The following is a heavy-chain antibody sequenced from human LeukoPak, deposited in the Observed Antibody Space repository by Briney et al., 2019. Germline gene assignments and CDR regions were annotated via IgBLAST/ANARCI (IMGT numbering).Heavy chain of an antibody. J-gene: IGHJ6*03. V-gene: IGHV4-4*02. Sequence: SETLSLTCAVSGGSISSSNWWSWVRQPPGKGLEWIGEIYHSGSTNYNPSLKSRVTISVDKSKNQFSLKLSSVTAADTAVYYCARGGGDYSLFVYYYYMDVWGKGTTVTISS. CDR1: GGSISSSNW. CDR2: IYHSGST. D-gene: IGHD4-17*01. CDR3: ARGGGDYSLFVYYYYMDV.